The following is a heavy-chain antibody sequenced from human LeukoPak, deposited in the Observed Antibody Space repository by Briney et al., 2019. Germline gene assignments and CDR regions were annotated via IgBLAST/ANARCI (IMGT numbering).Heavy chain of an antibody. D-gene: IGHD6-13*01. CDR2: ISGSGGST. CDR1: GFTFSSYG. J-gene: IGHJ4*02. CDR3: AKGSSPLGHFDY. Sequence: GGSLRLSCAASGFTFSSYGMSWVRQAPGKGLEWVSGISGSGGSTYYADSVKGRFTISRDNSKSTLYLQMNSLRAEDTAVYYCAKGSSPLGHFDYWGQGTLVTVSS. V-gene: IGHV3-23*01.